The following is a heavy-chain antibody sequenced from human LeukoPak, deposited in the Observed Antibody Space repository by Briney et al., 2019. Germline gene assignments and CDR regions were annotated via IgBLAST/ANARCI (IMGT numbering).Heavy chain of an antibody. V-gene: IGHV3-21*01. CDR1: GFTFSSYS. J-gene: IGHJ1*01. D-gene: IGHD2-15*01. CDR3: AIGYCSGGSCYEGISYFQH. CDR2: ISSSSSYI. Sequence: PGGSLRLSCAASGFTFSSYSMNWLRQAPGKGLEWVSSISSSSSYIYYADSVKGRFTISRDNAKNSLYLQKNSLRAEDTAVYYCAIGYCSGGSCYEGISYFQHWGQGTLVTVSS.